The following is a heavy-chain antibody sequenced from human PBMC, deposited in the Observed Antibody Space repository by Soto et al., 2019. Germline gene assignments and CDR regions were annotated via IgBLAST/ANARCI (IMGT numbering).Heavy chain of an antibody. V-gene: IGHV3-30*18. J-gene: IGHJ4*02. D-gene: IGHD1-20*01. CDR3: AKDAGYNWSDVGDPPSDY. CDR2: ISYDGSNK. Sequence: QVQLVESGGGVVQPGRSLRLSCAASGFTFSSYGMHWVRQAPGKGLEWVAVISYDGSNKYYADSVKGRFTISRDNSKNTLYLQMNSLIAEDTAVYYCAKDAGYNWSDVGDPPSDYWGQGTLVTVSS. CDR1: GFTFSSYG.